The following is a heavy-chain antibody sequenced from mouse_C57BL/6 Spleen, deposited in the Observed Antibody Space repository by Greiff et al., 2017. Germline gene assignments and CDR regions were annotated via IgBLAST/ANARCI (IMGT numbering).Heavy chain of an antibody. CDR3: ARRDWDGAY. D-gene: IGHD4-1*01. CDR2: LSSGSSTI. V-gene: IGHV5-17*01. Sequence: EVMLVESGGGLVKPGGSLKLSCAASGFTFSDYGLHWVRQAPEKGLEWVAYLSSGSSTIYYADTVKGRFTISRDNAKNTLFLQMTSLRSEDPAMYYCARRDWDGAYWGQGTLVTVSA. CDR1: GFTFSDYG. J-gene: IGHJ3*01.